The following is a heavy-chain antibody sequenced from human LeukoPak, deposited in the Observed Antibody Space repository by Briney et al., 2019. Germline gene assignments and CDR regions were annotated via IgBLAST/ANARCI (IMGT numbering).Heavy chain of an antibody. J-gene: IGHJ4*02. CDR3: ARVSYYDSSGPFYFDY. CDR1: GGSISSGSYY. Sequence: PSETLSLTCTVSGGSISSGSYYWSWIRQPAGQGLEWIGRIYTSGSTNYNPSLKSRVTISVDTSKNQFSLKLSSVTAADTAVYYCARVSYYDSSGPFYFDYWGQGTLVTVSS. V-gene: IGHV4-61*02. CDR2: IYTSGST. D-gene: IGHD3-22*01.